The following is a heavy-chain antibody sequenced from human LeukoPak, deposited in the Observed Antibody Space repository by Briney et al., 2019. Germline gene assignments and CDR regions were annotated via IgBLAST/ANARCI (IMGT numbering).Heavy chain of an antibody. V-gene: IGHV1-2*02. J-gene: IGHJ4*02. CDR1: GYTFTDHY. D-gene: IGHD7-27*01. CDR2: IHPGRGDT. Sequence: SVKVSCKALGYTFTDHYFHWLRQAPGQGVEWMGWIHPGRGDTNIAQKFQGRVSLTRDTSISTAYMELSRLTSDDTAVYYCARDHNWGPDYWGQGTLVSVSS. CDR3: ARDHNWGPDY.